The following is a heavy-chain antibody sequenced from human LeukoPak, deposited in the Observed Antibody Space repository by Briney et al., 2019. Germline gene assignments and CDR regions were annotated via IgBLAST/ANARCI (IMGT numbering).Heavy chain of an antibody. CDR2: IYYSGST. D-gene: IGHD6-13*01. J-gene: IGHJ4*02. Sequence: SETLSLTCTVSGGSISSYYWSWIRQPPGKGLEWIGYIYYSGSTNYNPSLKSRVTISVDTSKNQFSLKLSSVTAADTAVYYCARAFGSYSSSWHFDYWGQGTLATVSS. CDR3: ARAFGSYSSSWHFDY. CDR1: GGSISSYY. V-gene: IGHV4-59*01.